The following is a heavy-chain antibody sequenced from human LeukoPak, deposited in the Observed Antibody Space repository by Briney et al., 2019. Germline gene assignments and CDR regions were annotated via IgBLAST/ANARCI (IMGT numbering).Heavy chain of an antibody. Sequence: SETLSLTCTVSGGSISSYYWSWIRQPPGKGLKWIGYIYYSGSTNYNPSLKSRVTISVDTSKNQFSLKLSSVTAAGTAVYYCASQPYGSGSWGFDYWGQGTLVTVSS. D-gene: IGHD3-10*01. CDR3: ASQPYGSGSWGFDY. CDR2: IYYSGST. CDR1: GGSISSYY. J-gene: IGHJ4*02. V-gene: IGHV4-59*08.